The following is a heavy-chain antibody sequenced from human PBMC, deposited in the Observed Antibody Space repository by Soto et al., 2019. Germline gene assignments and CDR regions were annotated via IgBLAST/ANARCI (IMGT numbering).Heavy chain of an antibody. Sequence: ASVKVSCKASGNTFTNFGVTWVRQAPGQGLEWMGWISAYTDDPNYAQKFQGRVTMTIDTSTSTAYLDLRSLTSDDTAVYYCARVIPGAEAWFDPWGQGTLCTAPQ. D-gene: IGHD2-2*01. CDR1: GNTFTNFG. J-gene: IGHJ5*02. V-gene: IGHV1-18*01. CDR3: ARVIPGAEAWFDP. CDR2: ISAYTDDP.